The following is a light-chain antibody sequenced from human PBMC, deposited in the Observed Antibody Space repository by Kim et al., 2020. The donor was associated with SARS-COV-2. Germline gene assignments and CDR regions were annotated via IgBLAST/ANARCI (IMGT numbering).Light chain of an antibody. V-gene: IGKV3-15*01. CDR1: QSISSN. CDR2: GAS. J-gene: IGKJ2*01. CDR3: QQYNSWPPYT. Sequence: EIVMTQSPATLSVSPGERATLSCRASQSISSNLAWYQQKPGQAPRLLISGASTRVTGIPARFSGSGSGTEFTLTISSLQSEDFAVYYCQQYNSWPPYTFGQGTKLEIK.